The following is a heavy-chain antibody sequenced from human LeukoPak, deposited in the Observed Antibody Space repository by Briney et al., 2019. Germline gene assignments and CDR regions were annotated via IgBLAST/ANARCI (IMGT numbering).Heavy chain of an antibody. CDR3: ARGAGYNYPYYFDY. Sequence: PGGSLRLSCAASGFTVSSNYMNWVRQAPGKGLESVSVIYGGGNIYYADSVKGRFTISRDNSKNTLYLQMNSLRAEDTAVYYCARGAGYNYPYYFDYWGQGTLVTVSS. D-gene: IGHD5-24*01. CDR1: GFTVSSNY. J-gene: IGHJ4*02. V-gene: IGHV3-53*01. CDR2: IYGGGNI.